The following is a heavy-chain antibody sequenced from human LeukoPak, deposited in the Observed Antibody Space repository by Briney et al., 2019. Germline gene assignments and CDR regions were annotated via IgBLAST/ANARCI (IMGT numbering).Heavy chain of an antibody. V-gene: IGHV4-38-2*01. J-gene: IGHJ4*02. CDR2: IYHSGST. CDR1: GYSISSGYC. Sequence: SETLSLTCAVSGYSISSGYCWGWIRQPPGKGLEWIGSIYHSGSTYYNPSLKSRVTISVDTSKNQFSLKLSSVTAADTAVYYCARRGLLGFGVVTSYIDYWGQGTLVTVSS. CDR3: ARRGLLGFGVVTSYIDY. D-gene: IGHD3-3*01.